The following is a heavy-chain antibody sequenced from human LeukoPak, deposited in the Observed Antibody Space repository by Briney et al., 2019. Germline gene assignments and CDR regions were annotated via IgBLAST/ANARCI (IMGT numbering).Heavy chain of an antibody. CDR3: AAASAFSSSWRS. J-gene: IGHJ5*02. D-gene: IGHD6-13*01. Sequence: GGSLRLSCTASGLSFSSYNMNWVRQAPGKGPERVAYITADNTTKYYADSVKGRFTISRDNAKKSLFLQMNSLRAEDTAVYYCAAASAFSSSWRSWGQGTVVTVSS. V-gene: IGHV3-48*01. CDR2: ITADNTTK. CDR1: GLSFSSYN.